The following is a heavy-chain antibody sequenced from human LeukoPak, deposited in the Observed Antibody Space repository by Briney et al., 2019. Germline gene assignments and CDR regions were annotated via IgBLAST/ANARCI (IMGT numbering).Heavy chain of an antibody. CDR2: IIPILGIA. CDR1: GGTFSSYA. CDR3: ARDSFEKNAFDI. D-gene: IGHD3-10*01. J-gene: IGHJ3*02. V-gene: IGHV1-69*04. Sequence: SVKVSCKASGGTFSSYAISWVRQAPGQRLEWMGRIIPILGIANYAQKFQGRVTITADKSTSTAYMELSSLRSEDTAVYYCARDSFEKNAFDIWGQGTMVTVSS.